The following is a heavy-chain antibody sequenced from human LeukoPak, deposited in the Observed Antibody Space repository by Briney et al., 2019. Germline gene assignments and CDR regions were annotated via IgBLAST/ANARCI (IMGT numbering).Heavy chain of an antibody. V-gene: IGHV3-30*19. CDR2: ISYDGSNK. CDR3: ARDLDY. J-gene: IGHJ4*02. CDR1: GFTFSSYG. Sequence: GGSLRLSCAASGFTFSSYGMHWVRQAPGKGLEWVAVISYDGSNKYYADSVKGRFTISRDNSKNTLYLQMNSLRAEDTAVYYCARDLDYWGQGTLVTVSS.